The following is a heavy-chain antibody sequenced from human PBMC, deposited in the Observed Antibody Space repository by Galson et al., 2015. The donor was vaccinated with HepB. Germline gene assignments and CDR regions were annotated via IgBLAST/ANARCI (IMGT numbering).Heavy chain of an antibody. V-gene: IGHV3-7*03. CDR2: IKQDGSEK. D-gene: IGHD2-2*01. CDR3: AREDIVVVPAASHYYYMDV. J-gene: IGHJ6*03. Sequence: SLRLSCAASGFTFSSYWMSWVRQAPGKGLEWVANIKQDGSEKYYVDSVKGRFTISRDNAKNSLYLQMNSLRAEDTAVYYCAREDIVVVPAASHYYYMDVWGKGTTVTVSS. CDR1: GFTFSSYW.